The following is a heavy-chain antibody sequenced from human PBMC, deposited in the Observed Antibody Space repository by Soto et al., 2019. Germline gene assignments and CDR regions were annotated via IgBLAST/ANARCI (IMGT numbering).Heavy chain of an antibody. CDR3: AKGAYYESFL. V-gene: IGHV3-23*01. D-gene: IGHD3-16*01. CDR1: GFTLSSST. J-gene: IGHJ4*02. Sequence: EVQVLESGGGLVHPGGSLRLSCAASGFTLSSSTMTWVRQAPGKGLEWVSVITFSGDTYYAGSVQGRFTISRDNSKNTLYLQMTSLRAEDTAFYCCAKGAYYESFLWGQGTLVTVSS. CDR2: ITFSGDT.